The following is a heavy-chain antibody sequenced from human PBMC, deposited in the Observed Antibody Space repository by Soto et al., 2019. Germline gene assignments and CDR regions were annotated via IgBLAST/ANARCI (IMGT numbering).Heavy chain of an antibody. D-gene: IGHD3-10*01. CDR3: VSYYYGSGSVYYYYGMDV. J-gene: IGHJ6*02. V-gene: IGHV3-64D*06. CDR2: ISSNGGST. CDR1: GFTFSNYA. Sequence: SLRLSWAASGFTFSNYAMSWVRQAPGKGLEWVSAISSNGGSTYYADSVKGRFTISRDNSKNTLYLQMSSLRAEDTAVYYCVSYYYGSGSVYYYYGMDVWGQGTTVTVSS.